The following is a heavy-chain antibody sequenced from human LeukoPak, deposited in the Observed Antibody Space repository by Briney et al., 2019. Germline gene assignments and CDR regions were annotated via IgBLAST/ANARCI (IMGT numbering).Heavy chain of an antibody. J-gene: IGHJ4*02. CDR2: ISGSGGST. D-gene: IGHD2-2*01. CDR3: AKQRGCSSTSCYCDY. Sequence: GGSLRLSCAAPGFTFSSYAMSWVRQAPGKGLEWVSAISGSGGSTYYADSVKGRFTISRDNSKNTLYLQMNSLRAEDTAVYYCAKQRGCSSTSCYCDYWGQGTLVTVSS. V-gene: IGHV3-23*01. CDR1: GFTFSSYA.